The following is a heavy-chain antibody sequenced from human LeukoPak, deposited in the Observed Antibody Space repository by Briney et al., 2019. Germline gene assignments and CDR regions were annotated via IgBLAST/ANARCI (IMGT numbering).Heavy chain of an antibody. J-gene: IGHJ4*02. CDR2: IKSKTDGGTT. Sequence: GGSLRLSCAASGFTFSNAWMSWVRQAPGKGLEWVGRIKSKTDGGTTDYAAPVKGRFTISRDDSKNTLYLQMNSLKTEDTAVYYCTTDSGWYPYYFDYWGQGTLVTVSS. CDR3: TTDSGWYPYYFDY. D-gene: IGHD6-19*01. CDR1: GFTFSNAW. V-gene: IGHV3-15*01.